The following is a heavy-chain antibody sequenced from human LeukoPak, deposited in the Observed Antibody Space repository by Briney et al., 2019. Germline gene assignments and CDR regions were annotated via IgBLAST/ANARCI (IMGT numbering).Heavy chain of an antibody. CDR3: ARWEYASSWFDP. D-gene: IGHD6-6*01. CDR2: IYYIGST. J-gene: IGHJ5*02. V-gene: IGHV4-59*08. Sequence: PSETLSLTCTVSGASISSYYWTWIRQPPGKGLEWIGHIYYIGSTNYNPSLKSRVTISLDTSKKQFSLKLSSVTAADTAVYYCARWEYASSWFDPWGQGTLVTVSS. CDR1: GASISSYY.